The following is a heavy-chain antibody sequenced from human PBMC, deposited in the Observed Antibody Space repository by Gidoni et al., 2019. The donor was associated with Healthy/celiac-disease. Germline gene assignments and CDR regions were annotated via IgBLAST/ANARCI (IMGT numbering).Heavy chain of an antibody. CDR1: GGSIILYY. V-gene: IGHV4-59*01. J-gene: IGHJ6*02. CDR3: ARDLYSYGHAGYYYYGMDV. Sequence: QVQLQESGPGLVKPSETLSLTCTVSGGSIILYYWSWIRQPPGKGLEWIGYIHYIGSTNYNTSLKSRVTISVDTSKNQFSLKLSSVTAADTAVYYCARDLYSYGHAGYYYYGMDVWGQGTTVTVSS. CDR2: IHYIGST. D-gene: IGHD5-18*01.